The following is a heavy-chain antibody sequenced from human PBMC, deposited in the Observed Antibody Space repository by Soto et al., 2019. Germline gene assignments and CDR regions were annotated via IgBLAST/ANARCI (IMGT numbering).Heavy chain of an antibody. CDR3: ARLNFHPGYSDFWSGDYYSGLAV. CDR1: GYSFTSYW. CDR2: IDPSDSYT. J-gene: IGHJ6*02. D-gene: IGHD3-3*01. V-gene: IGHV5-10-1*01. Sequence: PGESLKISCKGSGYSFTSYWISWVRQMPGKGLEWMGRIDPSDSYTNYSPSFQGHVTISADKSISTAYLQWSSLKASDTAMYYWARLNFHPGYSDFWSGDYYSGLAVGGQGPTVTVSS.